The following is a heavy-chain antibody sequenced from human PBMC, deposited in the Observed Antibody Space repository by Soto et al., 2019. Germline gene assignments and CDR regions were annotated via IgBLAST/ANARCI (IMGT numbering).Heavy chain of an antibody. CDR3: ASTTAFDY. J-gene: IGHJ4*02. CDR2: IYSDGTT. D-gene: IGHD4-17*01. V-gene: IGHV3-66*01. CDR1: GFTVGSSY. Sequence: GGPLRLSCAASGFTVGSSYRSWVRQAPGKGLEWVSLIYSDGTTYYADSVKGRFTISRDNSKNTLYLQMNSLRAEDTAVYYCASTTAFDYWGQGTLVTVSS.